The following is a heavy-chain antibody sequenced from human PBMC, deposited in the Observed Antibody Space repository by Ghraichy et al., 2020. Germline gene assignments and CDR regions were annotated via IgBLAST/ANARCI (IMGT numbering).Heavy chain of an antibody. J-gene: IGHJ4*02. CDR3: AKAGQQLVPYYFDY. V-gene: IGHV3-23*01. CDR1: GFTFSSYA. Sequence: LSLTCAASGFTFSSYAMSWVRQAPGKGLEWVSAISGSGGSTYYADSVKGRFTISRDNSKNTLYLQMNSLRAEDTAVYYCAKAGQQLVPYYFDYWGQGTLVTVSS. CDR2: ISGSGGST. D-gene: IGHD6-13*01.